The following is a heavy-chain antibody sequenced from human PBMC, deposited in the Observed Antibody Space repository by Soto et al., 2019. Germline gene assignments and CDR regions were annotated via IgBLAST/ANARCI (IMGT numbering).Heavy chain of an antibody. Sequence: PSETLSLTCFVLGCSIIAGGYYCSWIRHHPGKGLEWIGSFYSSGSIIYNPSLRSRVSISGDTSSNQFSMSLTSVTAADTARYYCARMYSSGSGWFHPWGQGTLVTVSS. CDR3: ARMYSSGSGWFHP. CDR2: FYSSGSI. D-gene: IGHD6-19*01. V-gene: IGHV4-31*03. J-gene: IGHJ5*02. CDR1: GCSIIAGGYY.